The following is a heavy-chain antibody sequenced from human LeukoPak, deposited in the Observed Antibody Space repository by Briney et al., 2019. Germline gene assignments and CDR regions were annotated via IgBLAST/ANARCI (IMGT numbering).Heavy chain of an antibody. CDR2: ISAYNGNT. V-gene: IGHV1-18*01. D-gene: IGHD3/OR15-3a*01. J-gene: IGHJ4*02. CDR3: ARVPARIGPQRWVDH. Sequence: WASVKVSCKASGYTFTSYGISWVRQAPGQGLEWMGWISAYNGNTNYAQKLQGRVTMTTDTSTSTAYMELRSLRSDDTAVYYCARVPARIGPQRWVDHWGQGTLVTVSS. CDR1: GYTFTSYG.